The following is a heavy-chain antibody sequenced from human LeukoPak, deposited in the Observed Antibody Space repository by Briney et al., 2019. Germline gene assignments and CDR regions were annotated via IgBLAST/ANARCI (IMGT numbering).Heavy chain of an antibody. J-gene: IGHJ4*02. CDR1: DGSISGSYYY. CDR2: IYHTGST. V-gene: IGHV4-39*01. CDR3: ARLLSTMIVVAYPDY. Sequence: SETLSLTCTVSDGSISGSYYYWGWIRQPPGKAQEWIGSIYHTGSTYYNPSLKSRVTISVDTSKKQFSLKLRAVTAADTAVYYCARLLSTMIVVAYPDYWGQGTLVTVSS. D-gene: IGHD3-22*01.